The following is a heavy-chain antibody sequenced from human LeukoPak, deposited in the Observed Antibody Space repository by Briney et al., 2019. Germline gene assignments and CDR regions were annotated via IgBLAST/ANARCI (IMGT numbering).Heavy chain of an antibody. CDR2: IIPIFGTA. CDR1: GGTFSSYA. D-gene: IGHD3-3*01. V-gene: IGHV1-69*05. Sequence: GASVKVSCKASGGTFSSYAISWVRQAPGQGLEWMGGIIPIFGTANYAQKFQGRVTVTTDESTSTAYMELSSLRSEDTAVYYCARASADYDFWSGYYRYYYYYYMDVWGKGTTVTVSS. CDR3: ARASADYDFWSGYYRYYYYYYMDV. J-gene: IGHJ6*03.